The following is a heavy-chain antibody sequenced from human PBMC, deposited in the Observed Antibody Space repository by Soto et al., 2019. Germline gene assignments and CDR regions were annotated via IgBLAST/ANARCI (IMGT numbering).Heavy chain of an antibody. J-gene: IGHJ4*02. Sequence: EVQFLESGGGWPQPGGPLSLSGAASGFPFNTFPLPWFRRAQGKGLGWVPGIVGRGTSTYYADSVKGRFTISRDNSKSVVYLEMNSLRTEDTAVYYCARGQGGFCTSGSCYFVYWGQGSLVTVTS. V-gene: IGHV3-23*01. CDR1: GFPFNTFP. CDR2: IVGRGTST. CDR3: ARGQGGFCTSGSCYFVY. D-gene: IGHD2-15*01.